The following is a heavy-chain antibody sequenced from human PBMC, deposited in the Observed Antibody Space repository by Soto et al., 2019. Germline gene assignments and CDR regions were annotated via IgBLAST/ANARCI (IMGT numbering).Heavy chain of an antibody. D-gene: IGHD1-26*01. Sequence: ASAQVSCPASFYTLPSYGISCVRQAPGQGLEWMGWISAYNGNTNYAQKLQGRVTMTTDTSTSTAYMELRSLRSDDTAVDYCARDGKWELLRWFDPWGQGTLVTVSS. J-gene: IGHJ5*02. CDR1: FYTLPSYG. CDR3: ARDGKWELLRWFDP. V-gene: IGHV1-18*01. CDR2: ISAYNGNT.